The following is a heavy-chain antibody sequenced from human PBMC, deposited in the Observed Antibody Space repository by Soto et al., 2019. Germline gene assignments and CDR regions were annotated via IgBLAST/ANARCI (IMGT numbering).Heavy chain of an antibody. V-gene: IGHV6-1*01. D-gene: IGHD3-3*01. J-gene: IGHJ5*02. CDR1: GDSVSSNSAA. CDR2: TYYRSKWYN. Sequence: LPQRLSLTCTISGDSVSSNSAAWNWIRQSPSRGLEWLGRTYYRSKWYNDYAVSVNSRITINPDTSTTQFSLQLNAVTPEDTAAYYCARDTASEWSFSARHVNWFDPSGQGTLVTVS. CDR3: ARDTASEWSFSARHVNWFDP.